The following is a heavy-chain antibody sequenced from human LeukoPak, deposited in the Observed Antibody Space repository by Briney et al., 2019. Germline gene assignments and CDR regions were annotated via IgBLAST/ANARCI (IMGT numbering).Heavy chain of an antibody. CDR1: GFTFSAYG. D-gene: IGHD2-2*01. V-gene: IGHV3-23*01. J-gene: IGHJ6*03. CDR3: AKHWSYCSTTSCFFNYYYYYMDV. Sequence: GGSLRLSCAASGFTFSAYGMSWVRQSPRKGLEWVSGVSGADGTTYYADSVKGRFTISRDNSKSTLYLQMNNLRAEDTAVYYCAKHWSYCSTTSCFFNYYYYYMDVWGKGTTVAVSS. CDR2: VSGADGTT.